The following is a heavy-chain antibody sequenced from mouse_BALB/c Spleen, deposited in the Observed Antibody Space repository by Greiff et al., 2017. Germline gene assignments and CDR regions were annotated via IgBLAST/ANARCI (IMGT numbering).Heavy chain of an antibody. CDR3: ARRGGNYGYYAMDY. J-gene: IGHJ4*01. CDR1: GYTFTSYW. Sequence: VHLVESGAELAKPGASVKMSCKASGYTFTSYWMHWVKQRPGQGLEWIGYINPSTGYTEYNQKFKDKATLTADKSSSTAYMQLSSLTSEDSAVYYCARRGGNYGYYAMDYWGQGTSVTVSS. V-gene: IGHV1-7*01. D-gene: IGHD2-1*01. CDR2: INPSTGYT.